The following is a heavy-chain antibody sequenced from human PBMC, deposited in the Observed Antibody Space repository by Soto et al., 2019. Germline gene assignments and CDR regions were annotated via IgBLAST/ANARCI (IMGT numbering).Heavy chain of an antibody. CDR1: GYTFTRYN. J-gene: IGHJ5*02. V-gene: IGHV1-46*01. Sequence: QVQLVQSGAEVKKPGASVKVSCKASGYTFTRYNIHWVRQAPGQGLEWVGMINPRGFFTTYAQKFRGTVTMTGDTSTSVVYMELTNLRSEDTAVYYCARAAGRFGDLFWFDPWGQGTLVSVSS. D-gene: IGHD3-10*01. CDR3: ARAAGRFGDLFWFDP. CDR2: INPRGFFT.